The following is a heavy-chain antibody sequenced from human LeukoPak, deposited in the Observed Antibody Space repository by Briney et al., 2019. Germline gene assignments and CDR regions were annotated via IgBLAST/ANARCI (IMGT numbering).Heavy chain of an antibody. J-gene: IGHJ4*02. CDR2: ISSSGHST. Sequence: GGSLRLSCAASGVTFSSYAMSWVRQAPGKGLEWVSAISSSGHSTYYTDSVKGRFTISRDNSRNTLYLQMNSLRDEDTAVYYCANDFDYWGQGTLVTVSS. CDR3: ANDFDY. V-gene: IGHV3-23*01. CDR1: GVTFSSYA.